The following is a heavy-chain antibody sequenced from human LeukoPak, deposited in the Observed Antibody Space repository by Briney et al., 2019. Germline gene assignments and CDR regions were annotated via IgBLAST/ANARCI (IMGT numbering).Heavy chain of an antibody. V-gene: IGHV3-23*01. CDR1: GFTFSSYA. CDR2: ISGSGGST. D-gene: IGHD3-9*01. CDR3: AKSSLTGYYFCPFDY. J-gene: IGHJ4*02. Sequence: PGGSLRLSCAASGFTFSSYAMSWVRQAPGKGLEWVSAISGSGGSTYYADSVKGRFTISRDNYKNTLYLQMNSLRAEDTAVYYCAKSSLTGYYFCPFDYWGQGTLVTVSS.